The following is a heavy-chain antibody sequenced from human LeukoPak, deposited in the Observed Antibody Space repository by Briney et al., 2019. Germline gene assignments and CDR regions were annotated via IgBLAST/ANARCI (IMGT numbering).Heavy chain of an antibody. D-gene: IGHD3-22*01. CDR2: IYYSGST. J-gene: IGHJ4*02. V-gene: IGHV4-39*01. Sequence: PSETLSLTCTVSGGSISSSSYYWGWLRQPPGKGLEWIGSIYYSGSTYYNPSLKSRVTISVDTSKNQFSLKLSSVTAADTAVYYCASGEYYYDSSGYPKNFDYWGQGTLVTVSS. CDR3: ASGEYYYDSSGYPKNFDY. CDR1: GGSISSSSYY.